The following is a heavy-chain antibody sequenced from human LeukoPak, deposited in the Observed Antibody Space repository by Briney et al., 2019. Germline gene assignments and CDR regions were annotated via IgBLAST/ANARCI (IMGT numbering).Heavy chain of an antibody. CDR1: GYNFPSSW. Sequence: PGESLKISCKASGYNFPSSWIAWVRQLPGKGLEWMGIIYPGYSDTIYSPSFQGQVTISADTSITTAYLQWSSLKASDTAIYYCARQSPGRCGGYYYVPPDFWGQGTLVTVSS. J-gene: IGHJ4*01. V-gene: IGHV5-51*01. D-gene: IGHD3-22*01. CDR3: ARQSPGRCGGYYYVPPDF. CDR2: IYPGYSDT.